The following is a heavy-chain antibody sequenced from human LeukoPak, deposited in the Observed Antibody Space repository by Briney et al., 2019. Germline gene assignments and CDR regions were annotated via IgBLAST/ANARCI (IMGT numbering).Heavy chain of an antibody. Sequence: PGGSLRLSCGASGFTFSSYWMSWVRQAPGKGLEWVANIKQDGSEKYYVDSVKGRFTISRDNAKNSLYLQMNSLRAEDTAVYYCARDTAFDDYFDYWGQGTLVTVSS. CDR3: ARDTAFDDYFDY. D-gene: IGHD3-3*02. J-gene: IGHJ4*02. CDR1: GFTFSSYW. CDR2: IKQDGSEK. V-gene: IGHV3-7*01.